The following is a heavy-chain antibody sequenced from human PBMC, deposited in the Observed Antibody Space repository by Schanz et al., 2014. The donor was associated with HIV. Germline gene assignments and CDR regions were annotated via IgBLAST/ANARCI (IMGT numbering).Heavy chain of an antibody. J-gene: IGHJ4*02. CDR1: GFTFSTSG. CDR3: TRVSNYDFWSGYYSLFDY. V-gene: IGHV3-74*02. D-gene: IGHD3-3*01. Sequence: VQLVESGGGVVQPGRSLRLSCAASGFTFSTSGMHWVRQAPGKGLVWVSRINSDGTSTNYADSVKGRFTISRDNAKNTVYLQMNSLRAEDTAVYYCTRVSNYDFWSGYYSLFDYWGQGTLVTVSS. CDR2: INSDGTST.